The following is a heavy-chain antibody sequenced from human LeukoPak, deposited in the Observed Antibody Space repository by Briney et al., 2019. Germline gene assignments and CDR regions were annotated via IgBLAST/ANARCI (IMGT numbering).Heavy chain of an antibody. CDR2: IRYDGSNK. J-gene: IGHJ4*02. V-gene: IGHV3-30*02. CDR3: AKDEMDYYDSSGYYLSY. CDR1: GFTFSSYG. Sequence: GGSLRLSCAASGFTFSSYGMHWVRQAPGKGLEWVAFIRYDGSNKYYADSVKGRFTISRDNSKNTLYLQMNSLRAEDTAVYYCAKDEMDYYDSSGYYLSYWGQGTLVTVSS. D-gene: IGHD3-22*01.